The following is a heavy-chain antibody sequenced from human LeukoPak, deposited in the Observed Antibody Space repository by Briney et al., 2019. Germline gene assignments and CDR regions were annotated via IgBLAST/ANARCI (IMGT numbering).Heavy chain of an antibody. CDR1: GFTFSTYW. Sequence: GGSLRLSCAGSGFTFSTYWMNWVRQAPGKGLEWVANINEDGSKKHYVDSVKGRFTISGDNAKNSLSLQMNSLSAEDTAVYYCARAMDVWGQGTTVTVSS. CDR2: INEDGSKK. CDR3: ARAMDV. J-gene: IGHJ6*02. V-gene: IGHV3-7*03.